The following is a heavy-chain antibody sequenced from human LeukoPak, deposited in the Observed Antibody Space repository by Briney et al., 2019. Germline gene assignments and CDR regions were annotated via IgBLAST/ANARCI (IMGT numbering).Heavy chain of an antibody. Sequence: ASVKVSCKASGYTFTGNYMRLVRQAPGQGLELMGWINPNSGGTNYAQKFQGRVTMTRDTSISTAYMELSRLRSDATAVSYCARVKDTADYWGQGTLVTVSS. J-gene: IGHJ4*02. V-gene: IGHV1-2*02. CDR2: INPNSGGT. D-gene: IGHD5-18*01. CDR1: GYTFTGNY. CDR3: ARVKDTADY.